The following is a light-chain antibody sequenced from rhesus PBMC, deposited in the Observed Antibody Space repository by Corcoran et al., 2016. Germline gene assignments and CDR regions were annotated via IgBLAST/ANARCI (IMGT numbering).Light chain of an antibody. V-gene: IGKV3-24*04. CDR2: GAS. J-gene: IGKJ2*01. CDR3: QQSSNLSPYS. Sequence: ETVVTQSPATLSLSPGERATLSCRASQSIGNDLAWYQQKPGQAPRPLIYGASSMATGIPDRFMGSGSGTDFTSTISSLEPEDVGVYYCQQSSNLSPYSFGQGTKVEIK. CDR1: QSIGND.